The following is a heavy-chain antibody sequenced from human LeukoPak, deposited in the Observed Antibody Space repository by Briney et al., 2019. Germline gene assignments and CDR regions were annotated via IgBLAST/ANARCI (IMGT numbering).Heavy chain of an antibody. J-gene: IGHJ4*02. CDR1: GFTFSTYV. V-gene: IGHV3-23*01. CDR2: NSVGAEYI. Sequence: GGSLRLSCAASGFTFSTYVMNWFRQATGKELEWVSTNSVGAEYIFYADSVKGRFTISRDDSNNALYLQMHSLRAEDTALYYCASGPPFLKYFEYWGQGTLVTVSS. CDR3: ASGPPFLKYFEY. D-gene: IGHD3-3*01.